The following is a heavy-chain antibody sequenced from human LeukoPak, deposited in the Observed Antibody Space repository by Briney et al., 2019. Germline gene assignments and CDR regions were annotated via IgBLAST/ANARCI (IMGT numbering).Heavy chain of an antibody. J-gene: IGHJ4*02. D-gene: IGHD3-10*01. Sequence: PGGSLRLSCAASGFTFSSYGMHWVRQAPGKGLEWVAVIWYDGSNKYYADSVKGRFTISRENSKNTLYLQMNSLRAEDTAVYYCARDLYYYGSGGPFDYWGQGTLVTVSS. V-gene: IGHV3-33*01. CDR2: IWYDGSNK. CDR1: GFTFSSYG. CDR3: ARDLYYYGSGGPFDY.